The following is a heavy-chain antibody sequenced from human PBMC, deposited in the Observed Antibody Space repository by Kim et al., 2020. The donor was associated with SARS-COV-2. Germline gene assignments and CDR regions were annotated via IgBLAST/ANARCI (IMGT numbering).Heavy chain of an antibody. CDR2: INPSGGST. V-gene: IGHV1-46*02. CDR3: ARGSPVYYDILTGYYRDY. D-gene: IGHD3-9*01. J-gene: IGHJ4*02. Sequence: ASVKVSCNASGYTFNSYYMHWVRQAPGQGLEWMGIINPSGGSTSYAQKFQGRVTMTRDTSTSTVYMELSSLRSEDTAVYYCARGSPVYYDILTGYYRDYWGQGTLVTVSS. CDR1: GYTFNSYY.